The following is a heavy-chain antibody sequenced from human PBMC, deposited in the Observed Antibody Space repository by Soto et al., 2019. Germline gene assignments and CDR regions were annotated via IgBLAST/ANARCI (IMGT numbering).Heavy chain of an antibody. CDR2: IWYDGSNK. D-gene: IGHD5-12*01. CDR3: ARTIVATYYGMDV. J-gene: IGHJ6*01. CDR1: GFTFSSYG. Sequence: GSLRLSCAASGFTFSSYGMHWVRQAPGKGLEWVAVIWYDGSNKYYPDSVKGRFTISRDNSKNTLYLQMNSLRAEDTAVYCCARTIVATYYGMDVWGQGTTVTVSS. V-gene: IGHV3-33*01.